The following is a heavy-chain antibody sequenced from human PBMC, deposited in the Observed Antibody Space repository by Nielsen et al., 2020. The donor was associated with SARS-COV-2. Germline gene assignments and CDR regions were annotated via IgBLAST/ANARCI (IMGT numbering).Heavy chain of an antibody. Sequence: GGSLRLSCAASGFTFSSYGMHWVRQAPGKRLEWVAVISYDGSNKYYADSVKGRFTISRDNSKNTLYLQMNSLRAEDTAVYYCARSPYYYDSSGYWSTRQLFDYWGQGTLVTVSS. V-gene: IGHV3-30*03. CDR1: GFTFSSYG. CDR2: ISYDGSNK. CDR3: ARSPYYYDSSGYWSTRQLFDY. J-gene: IGHJ4*02. D-gene: IGHD3-22*01.